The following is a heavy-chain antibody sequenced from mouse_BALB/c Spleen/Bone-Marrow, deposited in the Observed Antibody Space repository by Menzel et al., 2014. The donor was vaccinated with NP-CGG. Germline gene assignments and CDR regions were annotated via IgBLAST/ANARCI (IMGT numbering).Heavy chain of an antibody. Sequence: EVKLMESGPELVKPGASAKISCKASGYSFTGYFMNWVMQSHGKSLEWIGRINPYNGDTLYNQKFKGKATLTVDKSSSTAHMELRSLASEDSAVYYCARYYGQGAMDYWGQGTSVTVSS. CDR3: ARYYGQGAMDY. CDR1: GYSFTGYF. V-gene: IGHV1-20*02. J-gene: IGHJ4*01. CDR2: INPYNGDT. D-gene: IGHD1-2*01.